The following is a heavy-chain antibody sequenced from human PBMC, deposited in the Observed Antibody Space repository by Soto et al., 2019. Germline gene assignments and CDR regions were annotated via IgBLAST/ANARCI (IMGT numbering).Heavy chain of an antibody. CDR1: GFTFSSYA. CDR3: ARGAPGIAVAGTGPDY. V-gene: IGHV3-30-3*01. Sequence: QVQLVESGGGVVQPGRSLRLSCAASGFTFSSYAMHWVRQAPGKGLEWVAVISYDGSNKYYADSVKGRFTISRDNSKNTLYLQMNSLRAEDTAVYYCARGAPGIAVAGTGPDYWGQGTLVTVSS. CDR2: ISYDGSNK. D-gene: IGHD6-19*01. J-gene: IGHJ4*02.